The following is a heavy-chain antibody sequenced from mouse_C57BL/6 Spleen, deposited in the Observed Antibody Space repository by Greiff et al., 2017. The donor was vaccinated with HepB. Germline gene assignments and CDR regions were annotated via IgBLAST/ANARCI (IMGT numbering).Heavy chain of an antibody. Sequence: QVQLQQPGAELVKPGASVKMSCKASGYTFTSYWITWVKKRPGQGLEWIGDIYPGSGSTNYNEKFMRKATLTVDTSSSTAYMQLSSLTSEDSAVYYCARTLQRGFAYWGQGTLVTVSA. V-gene: IGHV1-55*01. J-gene: IGHJ3*01. CDR3: ARTLQRGFAY. CDR2: IYPGSGST. CDR1: GYTFTSYW.